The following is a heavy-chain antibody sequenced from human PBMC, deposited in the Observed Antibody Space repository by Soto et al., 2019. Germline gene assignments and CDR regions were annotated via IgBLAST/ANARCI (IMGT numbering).Heavy chain of an antibody. CDR3: ARSGDGHHDFLDY. CDR2: INQDGNED. J-gene: IGHJ4*02. V-gene: IGHV3-7*01. D-gene: IGHD1-1*01. CDR1: GFTFSSYW. Sequence: VHLEESGGGLVQPGGSLRLSCAASGFTFSSYWMNWVRHAPGKGLEWVANINQDGNEDNLLDSVKGRFTISMDNAKYSLFLQMNSLRVDETAVYYCARSGDGHHDFLDYWGQGALVSVSA.